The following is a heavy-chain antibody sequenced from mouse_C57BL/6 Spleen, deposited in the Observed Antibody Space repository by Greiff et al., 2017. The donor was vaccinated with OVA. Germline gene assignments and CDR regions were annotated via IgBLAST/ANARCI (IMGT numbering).Heavy chain of an antibody. V-gene: IGHV1-81*01. J-gene: IGHJ2*01. CDR3: AREGGYFDY. CDR2: IYPRSGNT. CDR1: GYTFTSYG. Sequence: VKLMESGAELARPGASVKLSCKASGYTFTSYGISWVKQRTGQGLEWIGEIYPRSGNTYYNEKFKGKATLTADKSSSTAYMELRSLTSEDSAVYFCAREGGYFDYWGQGTTLTVSS.